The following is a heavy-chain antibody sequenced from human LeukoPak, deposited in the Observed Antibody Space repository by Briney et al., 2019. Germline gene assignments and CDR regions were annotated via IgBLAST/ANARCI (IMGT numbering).Heavy chain of an antibody. CDR1: GGSFSGYY. Sequence: TLSLTCAVYGGSFSGYYWSWIRQPPGKGLEWIGEINHSGSTNYNPSLKSRVTISVDTSKNQFSLKLSSVTAADTAVYYCARGRPYYYGSGKNWFDPWGQGTLVTVSS. V-gene: IGHV4-34*01. CDR3: ARGRPYYYGSGKNWFDP. J-gene: IGHJ5*02. CDR2: INHSGST. D-gene: IGHD3-10*01.